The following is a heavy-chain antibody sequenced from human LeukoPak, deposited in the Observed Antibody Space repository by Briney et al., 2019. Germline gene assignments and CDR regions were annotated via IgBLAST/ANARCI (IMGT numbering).Heavy chain of an antibody. J-gene: IGHJ6*03. CDR2: ISAYNGNT. Sequence: EASVKVSCKASGYTFTDYYIHWVRQAPGQGLEWLGWISAYNGNTNYAQKLQGRVTMTTDTSTSTAYMELRSLRSDDTAVYYCARVISVAGPFYYYYYYMDVWGQGTLVTVSS. D-gene: IGHD6-19*01. CDR3: ARVISVAGPFYYYYYYMDV. CDR1: GYTFTDYY. V-gene: IGHV1-18*04.